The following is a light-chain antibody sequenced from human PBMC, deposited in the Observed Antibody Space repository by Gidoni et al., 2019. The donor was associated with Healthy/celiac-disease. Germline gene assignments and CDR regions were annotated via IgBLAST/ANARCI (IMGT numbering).Light chain of an antibody. CDR1: QSVLYSSNNKNY. V-gene: IGKV4-1*01. J-gene: IGKJ1*01. CDR3: QQYYSTPPWT. Sequence: DIVMTQAPDSLAVSLGERATINCKSSQSVLYSSNNKNYLAWYQQKPGQPPKLLISWASTRESGVPDRFSGSGSGTDFPLTISSLQAEDVAVYYCQQYYSTPPWTFGQXTKVEIK. CDR2: WAS.